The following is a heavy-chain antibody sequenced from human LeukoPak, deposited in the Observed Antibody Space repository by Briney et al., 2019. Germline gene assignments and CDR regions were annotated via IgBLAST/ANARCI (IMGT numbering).Heavy chain of an antibody. CDR2: ISSSTSYM. D-gene: IGHD3/OR15-3a*01. V-gene: IGHV3-21*01. J-gene: IGHJ6*02. Sequence: PGGSLRLSCAASGFTLSTYSMNWVRQAPGKGLEWVSSISSSTSYMYYADSVKGRSTISRDNAKNSLYLQMNSLRAEDTAVYYCARGGVGLVIIPGWEYDYYGLDVWGQGTTVTVSS. CDR3: ARGGVGLVIIPGWEYDYYGLDV. CDR1: GFTLSTYS.